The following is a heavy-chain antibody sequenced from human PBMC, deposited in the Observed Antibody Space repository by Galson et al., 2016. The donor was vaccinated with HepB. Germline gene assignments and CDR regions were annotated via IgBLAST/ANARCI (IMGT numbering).Heavy chain of an antibody. CDR1: GFTFSDYY. Sequence: SLRLSCAASGFTFSDYYMHWLRQAPGKGLEWVSCISDRGSYMYYADSVKGRFAISRDNADNSLFLQMNSLRAEDTAVYYCAKWERYHDWRRYTYYGMDVWGKGTTVTVSS. V-gene: IGHV3-11*01. CDR3: AKWERYHDWRRYTYYGMDV. D-gene: IGHD3-9*01. J-gene: IGHJ6*04. CDR2: ISDRGSYM.